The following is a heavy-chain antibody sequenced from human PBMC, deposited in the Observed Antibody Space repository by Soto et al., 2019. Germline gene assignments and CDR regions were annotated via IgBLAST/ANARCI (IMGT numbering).Heavy chain of an antibody. V-gene: IGHV1-3*01. CDR3: ATYKWFGELMVDY. J-gene: IGHJ4*02. CDR2: INAGNGNT. Sequence: EASVKVSCKASGYTFTSYAMHWVRQAPGQRLEWMGWINAGNGNTKYSQKFQGRVTITRDTSASTAYMELSSLRSEDTAVYYCATYKWFGELMVDYWGQGTLVTVSS. D-gene: IGHD3-10*01. CDR1: GYTFTSYA.